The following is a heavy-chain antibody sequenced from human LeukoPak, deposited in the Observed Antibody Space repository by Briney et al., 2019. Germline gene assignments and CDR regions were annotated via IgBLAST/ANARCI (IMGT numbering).Heavy chain of an antibody. Sequence: ASVKVSCKASGYTFSSYYMHWVRQAPGQGLEWMGIINPSGGSTSYAQKFQGRITMARDTSTSTVYMELSSLRSEDTAVYYCARVPRSANWGPMNFDYWGQGTLVTVSS. CDR3: ARVPRSANWGPMNFDY. CDR1: GYTFSSYY. D-gene: IGHD7-27*01. J-gene: IGHJ4*02. V-gene: IGHV1-46*01. CDR2: INPSGGST.